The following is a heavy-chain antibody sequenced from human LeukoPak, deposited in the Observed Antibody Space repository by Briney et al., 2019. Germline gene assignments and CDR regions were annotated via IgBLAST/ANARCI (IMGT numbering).Heavy chain of an antibody. Sequence: GWSLRLSCAASGFTFSDYYMSWIRQAPGKGLAWVSYISSSGSTIYYADSVKGRFTISRDNAQNSLYPQMNSLRAEDTAVYYCARSGIAAAGTFYYYYDYMDVWGKGTTVTISS. CDR3: ARSGIAAAGTFYYYYDYMDV. CDR2: ISSSGSTI. J-gene: IGHJ6*03. CDR1: GFTFSDYY. D-gene: IGHD6-13*01. V-gene: IGHV3-11*01.